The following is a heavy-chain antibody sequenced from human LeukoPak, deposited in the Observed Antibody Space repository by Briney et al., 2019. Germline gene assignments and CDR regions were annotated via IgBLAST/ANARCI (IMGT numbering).Heavy chain of an antibody. J-gene: IGHJ3*02. V-gene: IGHV3-48*03. CDR2: ISSSGSTI. CDR1: GFTFSSYE. Sequence: GGSLRLSCAASGFTFSSYEMNWVRQAPGKGLEWVSYISSSGSTIYYADSVKGRFTISRDNAKSSLYLQMNSLRAEDTAVYYCARTYYDFWSGYFHTQKSGAFDIWGQGTMVTVSS. D-gene: IGHD3-3*01. CDR3: ARTYYDFWSGYFHTQKSGAFDI.